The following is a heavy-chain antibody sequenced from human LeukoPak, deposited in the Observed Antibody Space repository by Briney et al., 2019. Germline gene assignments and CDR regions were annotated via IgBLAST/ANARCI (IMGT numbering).Heavy chain of an antibody. V-gene: IGHV4-4*07. CDR1: GGSISSYY. J-gene: IGHJ4*02. CDR3: ARGGQVADPEDY. CDR2: IYTSGST. D-gene: IGHD2-21*01. Sequence: SETLSLTCTVSGGSISSYYWSWIWQPAGTGLEWIVHIYTSGSTNYNPSLKSRVTISVDKSKNQSSLRLSSVTAADTAVYYCARGGQVADPEDYWRQGTLVSVPS.